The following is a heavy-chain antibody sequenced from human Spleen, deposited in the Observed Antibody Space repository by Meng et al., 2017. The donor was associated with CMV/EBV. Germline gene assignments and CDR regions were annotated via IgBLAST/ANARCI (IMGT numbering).Heavy chain of an antibody. V-gene: IGHV3-30*02. D-gene: IGHD6-13*01. J-gene: IGHJ4*02. CDR2: IGHDGSNE. CDR3: VKDGGISWYGANDY. Sequence: GESLKISCAASGFSFSSYGMHWVRQAPGKGLEWVAFIGHDGSNEYYADSVKGRFTISRDNSKNTLYLQMNSLRPEDTAVYYCVKDGGISWYGANDYGGQGTLVTVSS. CDR1: GFSFSSYG.